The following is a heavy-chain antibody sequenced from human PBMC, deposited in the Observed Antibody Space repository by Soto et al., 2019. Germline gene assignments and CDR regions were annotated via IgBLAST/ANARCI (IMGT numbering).Heavy chain of an antibody. CDR3: AIEYVCSSWYAYLAY. Sequence: PSETLSLTCTVSGGSISSYYWSWIRQPPGKGLEWIGYIYYSGSTNYNPSLKSRVTISVDTSKNQFSLKLSSVTAADTAVYYCAIEYVCSSWYAYLAYWGQGTLVTVSS. V-gene: IGHV4-59*01. CDR1: GGSISSYY. D-gene: IGHD6-13*01. J-gene: IGHJ4*02. CDR2: IYYSGST.